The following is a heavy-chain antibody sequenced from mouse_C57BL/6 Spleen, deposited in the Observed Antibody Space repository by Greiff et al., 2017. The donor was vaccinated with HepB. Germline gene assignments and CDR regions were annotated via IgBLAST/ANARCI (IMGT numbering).Heavy chain of an antibody. CDR3: ARRLGQGDYFDY. CDR2: ISGGGGNT. D-gene: IGHD4-1*01. CDR1: GFTFSSYT. Sequence: EVKLVESGGGLVKPGGSLKLSCAASGFTFSSYTMSWVRQTPEKRLEWVATISGGGGNTYYPDSVKGRFTISRDNAKNTLYLQMSSLRSEDTAWYYCARRLGQGDYFDYWGQGTTLTVSS. J-gene: IGHJ2*01. V-gene: IGHV5-9*01.